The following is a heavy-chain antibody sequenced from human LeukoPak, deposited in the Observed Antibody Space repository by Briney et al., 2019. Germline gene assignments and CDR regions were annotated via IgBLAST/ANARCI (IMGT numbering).Heavy chain of an antibody. Sequence: SETLSLTCTVSGDSVSGISFYWSWIRQPPGKGLQYIGYIQYSGSTNYNPSLKSRVTISVDTSKNQFSLKLSSVTAADTAVYYCARYYDSSGYWSTPHFDYWGQGTRVTVSS. CDR3: ARYYDSSGYWSTPHFDY. V-gene: IGHV4-61*01. CDR2: IQYSGST. D-gene: IGHD3-22*01. J-gene: IGHJ4*02. CDR1: GDSVSGISFY.